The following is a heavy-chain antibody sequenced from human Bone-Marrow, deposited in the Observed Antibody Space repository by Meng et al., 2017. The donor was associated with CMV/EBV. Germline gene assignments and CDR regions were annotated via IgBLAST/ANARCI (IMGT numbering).Heavy chain of an antibody. CDR1: GFTFSSYA. CDR2: ISYDGSNK. Sequence: GESLKISCAASGFTFSSYAMHWVRQAPGKGLEWVAVISYDGSNKYYADSVKGRFTISRDNSKNTLYLQMNSLRAEDTAVYYCARDPPLLLRFLEWLLGYVDYWGQGTLVTVSS. V-gene: IGHV3-30*04. CDR3: ARDPPLLLRFLEWLLGYVDY. D-gene: IGHD3-3*01. J-gene: IGHJ4*02.